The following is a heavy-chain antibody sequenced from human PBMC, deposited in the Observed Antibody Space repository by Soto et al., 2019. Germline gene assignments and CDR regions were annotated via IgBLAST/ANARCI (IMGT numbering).Heavy chain of an antibody. J-gene: IGHJ6*02. CDR1: GFTFSSCA. Sequence: GGSLRLSCAASGFTFSSCAMGWVRQAQGKGLEWVSDIIDSGGSTYYADAVKGRFTISRDNSKSTLYLQMNSLRAEDTAVYYCGKGRSYYYYYGVDVWGQGTTVTVSS. CDR2: IIDSGGST. CDR3: GKGRSYYYYYGVDV. V-gene: IGHV3-23*01. D-gene: IGHD1-26*01.